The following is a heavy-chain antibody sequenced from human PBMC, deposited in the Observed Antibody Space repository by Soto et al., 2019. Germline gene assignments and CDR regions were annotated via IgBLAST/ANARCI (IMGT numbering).Heavy chain of an antibody. Sequence: GGSLRLSCAASGFTFSSYAMHWVRQAPGKGLEWVAVISYDGSNKYYADSVKGRFTISRDNSKNTLYLQMNSLRAEDTAVYYCARDANSGWYDYWVQGTLVTVSS. J-gene: IGHJ4*02. CDR2: ISYDGSNK. CDR1: GFTFSSYA. V-gene: IGHV3-30*04. CDR3: ARDANSGWYDY. D-gene: IGHD6-19*01.